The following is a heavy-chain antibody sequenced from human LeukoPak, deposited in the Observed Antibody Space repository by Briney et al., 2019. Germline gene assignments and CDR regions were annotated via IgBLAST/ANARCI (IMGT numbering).Heavy chain of an antibody. Sequence: PSETLSLTCAVSGYSISSGYYWGWIRQPPGKGLEWIGSIYHSGSTYYSPSLKSRVTISVDTSKNQFSLKLSSVTAADTAVYYCARLTGDWYFDLWGRGTLVTVSS. CDR1: GYSISSGYY. D-gene: IGHD7-27*01. CDR3: ARLTGDWYFDL. J-gene: IGHJ2*01. CDR2: IYHSGST. V-gene: IGHV4-38-2*01.